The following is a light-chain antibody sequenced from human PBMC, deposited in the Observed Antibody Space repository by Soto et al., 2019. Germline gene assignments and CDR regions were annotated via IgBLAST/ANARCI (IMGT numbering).Light chain of an antibody. CDR3: SSYTSDSSYV. J-gene: IGLJ1*01. V-gene: IGLV2-14*01. Sequence: QSVLTQPASVSGSPGQSITISCTGTSSDVGLYDYVSWYQQHPGKAPQLVIYAVSNRPSGVSNRFSASKSGNTASLFISGLQAEDEADYYCSSYTSDSSYVFGPGTKVTVL. CDR1: SSDVGLYDY. CDR2: AVS.